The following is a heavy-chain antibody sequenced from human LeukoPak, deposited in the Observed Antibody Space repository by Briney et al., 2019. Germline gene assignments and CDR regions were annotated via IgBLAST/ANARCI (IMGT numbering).Heavy chain of an antibody. J-gene: IGHJ5*02. D-gene: IGHD3-22*01. CDR1: GFTFSSYG. Sequence: PGRSLRLSCAASGFTFSSYGMHWVRQAPGKGLEWVSYISSSSSTIYYADSVKGRFTISRDNAKNSLYLQMNSLRAEDTAVYYCAKEWLFTLGAEYNWFDPWGQGTLVTVSS. CDR3: AKEWLFTLGAEYNWFDP. CDR2: ISSSSSTI. V-gene: IGHV3-48*01.